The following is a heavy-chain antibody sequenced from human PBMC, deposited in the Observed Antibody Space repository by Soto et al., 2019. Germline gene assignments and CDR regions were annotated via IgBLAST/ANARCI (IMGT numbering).Heavy chain of an antibody. J-gene: IGHJ4*02. Sequence: EVQLVESGGGLIQPGGSLRLSCAASGFTVSGNYMTWVRQAPGKGLEWVSVIYGGGSTYYADSVKGRFTISRDNSENTLFLQMNRLRAEDTAVYYCASGDNGGFPYWGQGSLITVSS. CDR3: ASGDNGGFPY. CDR1: GFTVSGNY. CDR2: IYGGGST. V-gene: IGHV3-53*01. D-gene: IGHD4-17*01.